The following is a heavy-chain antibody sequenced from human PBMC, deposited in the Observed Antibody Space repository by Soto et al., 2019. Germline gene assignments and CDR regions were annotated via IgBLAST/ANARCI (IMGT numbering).Heavy chain of an antibody. D-gene: IGHD4-17*01. CDR1: GFTFSSYW. V-gene: IGHV3-7*01. CDR2: IKQDGSEK. J-gene: IGHJ4*02. CDR3: ARHDYGDQPSFDY. Sequence: EVQLVESGGGLVQPGGSLRLSCAASGFTFSSYWMSWVRQAPGKGLEWVANIKQDGSEKYYVDSVKGRFTISRDNAKNSLYLQMNSLRAEDTAVYYCARHDYGDQPSFDYWGQGTLVTVSS.